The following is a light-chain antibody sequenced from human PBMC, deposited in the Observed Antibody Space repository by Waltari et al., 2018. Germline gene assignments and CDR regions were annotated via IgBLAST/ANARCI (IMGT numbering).Light chain of an antibody. J-gene: IGKJ1*01. CDR1: QGISNK. CDR3: RRHNTDPPA. V-gene: IGKV1-17*03. CDR2: AAS. Sequence: IQMTQSPSALSASVGDRVTITWRASQGISNKLAWFQQKPGKVPTRLIYAASTLQSGVPSRCSGRGSETEFYFTISSLQPDDCATYYCRRHNTDPPAFGQGTKVEIK.